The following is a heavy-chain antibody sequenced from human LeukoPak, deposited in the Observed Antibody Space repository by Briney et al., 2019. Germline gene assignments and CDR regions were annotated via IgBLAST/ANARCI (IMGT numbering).Heavy chain of an antibody. J-gene: IGHJ4*02. D-gene: IGHD5-18*01. V-gene: IGHV4-59*01. CDR1: VGSISSYY. CDR2: IYYSGST. Sequence: PSETLSLTCNVSVGSISSYYWSWIRQPPGKGLEWIGYIYYSGSTNYNPSLKSRVTISVDTSKNQFSLKLSSVTAADTAVYYCARAYSYGYSYFDYWGQGTLVTVSS. CDR3: ARAYSYGYSYFDY.